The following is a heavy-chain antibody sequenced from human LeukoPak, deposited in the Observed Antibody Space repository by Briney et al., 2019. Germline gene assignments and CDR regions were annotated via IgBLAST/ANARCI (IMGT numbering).Heavy chain of an antibody. V-gene: IGHV1-2*02. CDR2: INPNSGGT. CDR1: GYTFTGYY. Sequence: ASVKVSCKASGYTFTGYYMHWVRQAPGQGLEWMGWINPNSGGTNYAQKFQGRVTMTRDTSISTAYMELSRLRSDDTAVYYCARAFRVGAEPYDAFDIWGQGTMVTASS. D-gene: IGHD1-26*01. CDR3: ARAFRVGAEPYDAFDI. J-gene: IGHJ3*02.